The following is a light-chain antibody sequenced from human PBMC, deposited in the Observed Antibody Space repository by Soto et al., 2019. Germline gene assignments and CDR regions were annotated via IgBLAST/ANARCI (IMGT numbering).Light chain of an antibody. Sequence: EIVLTQSPGTLSLSPGERATLSCRASQSVSSSYLAWYQQKPGQAPRLLIYGASSRATGIPDRFSGSGSGTDFTLTISRLEPEDVAGYYCQQYGSTFGQGTRLESK. V-gene: IGKV3-20*01. CDR3: QQYGST. CDR2: GAS. J-gene: IGKJ5*01. CDR1: QSVSSSY.